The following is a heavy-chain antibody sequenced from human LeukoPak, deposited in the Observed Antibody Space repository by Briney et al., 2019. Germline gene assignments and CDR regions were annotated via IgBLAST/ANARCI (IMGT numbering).Heavy chain of an antibody. CDR3: ARFLAVAGYYYYMDV. J-gene: IGHJ6*03. D-gene: IGHD6-19*01. CDR2: IYHSGST. Sequence: SETLSPTCAVSGGSISSSNWWSWVRQPPGKGLEWIGEIYHSGSTNYNPSLKSRVTIPVDKSKNQFSLKLSSVTAADTAVYYCARFLAVAGYYYYMDVWGKGTTVTVSS. CDR1: GGSISSSNW. V-gene: IGHV4-4*02.